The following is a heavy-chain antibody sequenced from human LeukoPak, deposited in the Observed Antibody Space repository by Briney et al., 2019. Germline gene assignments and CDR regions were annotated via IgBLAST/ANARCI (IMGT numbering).Heavy chain of an antibody. J-gene: IGHJ5*02. Sequence: SETLSLTCTVSGDSISSSSYYWGWIRQPPGKGLEWIGSIYYSGSTYYNPSLKSRVTISVDTSKNQFSLKLSSVTAADTAVYYCARLWQNWFDPWGQGTLVTVSS. V-gene: IGHV4-39*01. CDR2: IYYSGST. CDR1: GDSISSSSYY. CDR3: ARLWQNWFDP.